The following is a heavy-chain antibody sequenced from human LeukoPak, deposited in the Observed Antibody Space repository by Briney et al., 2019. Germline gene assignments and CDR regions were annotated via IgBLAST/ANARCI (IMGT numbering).Heavy chain of an antibody. V-gene: IGHV3-21*01. D-gene: IGHD5-18*01. J-gene: IGHJ4*02. CDR2: ISSSSSYI. CDR1: GFTFSSYS. Sequence: GGSLRLSCAASGFTFSSYSMNWVRQAPGKGLEWVSSISSSSSYIYYADSVKGRFTISRDNAKNSLYLQMNSLRAEDTAVYYCARDSGYSYGYIPDYWGQGTLVTVSS. CDR3: ARDSGYSYGYIPDY.